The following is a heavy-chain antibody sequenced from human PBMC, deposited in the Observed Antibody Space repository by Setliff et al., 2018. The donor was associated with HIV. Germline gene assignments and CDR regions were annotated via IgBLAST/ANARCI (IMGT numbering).Heavy chain of an antibody. CDR2: IWYDGSNK. J-gene: IGHJ4*02. CDR3: AKGGRRDGYNCDY. CDR1: GFTFSSYG. D-gene: IGHD5-12*01. V-gene: IGHV3-33*06. Sequence: PGGSLRLSCAASGFTFSSYGMHWVRQAPGKGLEWVAVIWYDGSNKYYADSVKGRFTISRDNSKNTLYLQMNSLRAEDTAVYYCAKGGRRDGYNCDYWGQGTLVTVSS.